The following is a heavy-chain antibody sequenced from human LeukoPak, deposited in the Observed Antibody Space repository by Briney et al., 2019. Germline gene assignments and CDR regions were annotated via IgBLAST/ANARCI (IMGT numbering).Heavy chain of an antibody. CDR3: ARDALGSYDY. CDR2: ISNSGSTM. J-gene: IGHJ4*02. D-gene: IGHD3-10*01. V-gene: IGHV3-11*01. CDR1: GLTVTNVW. Sequence: GGSLRLSCTVSGLTVTNVWMTWVRQVPGKGLEWISYISNSGSTMYYADSVKGRFTISRDNGKNSLYLQMNSLRAEDTAVYYCARDALGSYDYWGQGTLVTVSS.